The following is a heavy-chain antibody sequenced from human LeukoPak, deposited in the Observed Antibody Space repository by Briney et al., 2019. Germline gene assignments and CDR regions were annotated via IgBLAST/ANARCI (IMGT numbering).Heavy chain of an antibody. V-gene: IGHV3-48*03. D-gene: IGHD7-27*01. CDR2: ISSSGSTI. J-gene: IGHJ4*02. CDR3: ARRTGTNPFDY. Sequence: PGGSLRLSCAASGFTFSSYEMNWVRQAPGKGLEWVSYISSSGSTIYYADSVMGRFTISRDNAKNSLYLQMNSLRAEDTAVYYCARRTGTNPFDYWGQGTLVTVSS. CDR1: GFTFSSYE.